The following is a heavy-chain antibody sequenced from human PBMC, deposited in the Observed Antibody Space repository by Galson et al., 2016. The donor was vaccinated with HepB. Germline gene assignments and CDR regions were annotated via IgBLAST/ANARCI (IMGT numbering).Heavy chain of an antibody. CDR3: VRDHDWAFYY. J-gene: IGHJ4*02. Sequence: SLRLSCAASGFTFSDYAMNWVRQAPGKGLEWLSHNSRENNRIDYADSVKGRFTVSRDNGKTQLYLQMNSLGVEDTAVYYCVRDHDWAFYYWGQGLLVTVSS. V-gene: IGHV3-48*01. D-gene: IGHD3-9*01. CDR2: NSRENNRI. CDR1: GFTFSDYA.